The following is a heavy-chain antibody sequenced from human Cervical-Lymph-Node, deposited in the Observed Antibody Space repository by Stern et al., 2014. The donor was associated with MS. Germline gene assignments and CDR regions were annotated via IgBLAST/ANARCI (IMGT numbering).Heavy chain of an antibody. CDR3: ARQRYFDY. J-gene: IGHJ4*02. V-gene: IGHV5-51*01. CDR1: GYTFTSYW. CDR2: LFPGGSDI. Sequence: MQLVQSGPEVKRPGESLKISCQASGYTFTSYWIGWVRQMTGKGLEWIPILFPGGSDIRSSPSFQGQVPISADKSSSTAYLQWNNLKASDPAIYYCARQRYFDYWGQGTLVTVSS.